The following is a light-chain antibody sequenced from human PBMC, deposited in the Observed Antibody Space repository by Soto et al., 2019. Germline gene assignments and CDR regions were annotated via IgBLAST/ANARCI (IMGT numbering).Light chain of an antibody. CDR2: DAS. V-gene: IGKV3-11*01. CDR1: QSIRTS. CDR3: RQRNVWPPIT. J-gene: IGKJ5*01. Sequence: EVVLTQSPATPSLSPGARATLSCRASQSIRTSLAWYQQKPGQAPRLVIFDASNRANGVPARFGGSGSGTDFTLTINSLEPEDFAVYYCRQRNVWPPITFGQGTRLEL.